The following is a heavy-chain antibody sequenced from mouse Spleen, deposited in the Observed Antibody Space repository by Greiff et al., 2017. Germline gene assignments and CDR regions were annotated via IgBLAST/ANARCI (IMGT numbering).Heavy chain of an antibody. CDR3: ASSTNWPYWYFDV. D-gene: IGHD4-1*01. CDR1: GFSLTSYA. V-gene: IGHV2-9-1*01. Sequence: VKLMESGPGLVAPSQSLSITCTVSGFSLTSYAISWVRQPPGKGLEWLGVIWTGGGTNYNSALKSRLSISKDNSKSQVFLKMNSLQTDDTARYYCASSTNWPYWYFDVWGAGTTVTVSS. J-gene: IGHJ1*01. CDR2: IWTGGGT.